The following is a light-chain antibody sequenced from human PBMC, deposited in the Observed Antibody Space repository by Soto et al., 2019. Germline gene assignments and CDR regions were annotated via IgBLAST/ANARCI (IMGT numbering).Light chain of an antibody. CDR3: QQSYSTLSMS. Sequence: DIQMTQSPSSLSASVGDSVTITCRASESISRHLNWYQQKPGKAPKLLIYAASSLQNGVPSRFSGSGSGTDFTLTSSNLQPEDFATYYCQQSYSTLSMSFGQGTRLEIK. CDR2: AAS. J-gene: IGKJ5*01. V-gene: IGKV1-39*01. CDR1: ESISRH.